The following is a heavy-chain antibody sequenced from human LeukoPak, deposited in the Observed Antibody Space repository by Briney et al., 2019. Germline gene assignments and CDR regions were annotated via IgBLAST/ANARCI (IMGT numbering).Heavy chain of an antibody. CDR1: GFTFSRYG. CDR2: ISYDASNK. D-gene: IGHD5-18*01. Sequence: GGSLRLSCAASGFTFSRYGMHWVRQTPGKGLEWVAVISYDASNKYYADSVKGRFTISRDNSKNTLYLQMNSLRAEDAAVYYCAKSHGYSYGFDYWGQGTLVTVSS. V-gene: IGHV3-30*18. CDR3: AKSHGYSYGFDY. J-gene: IGHJ4*02.